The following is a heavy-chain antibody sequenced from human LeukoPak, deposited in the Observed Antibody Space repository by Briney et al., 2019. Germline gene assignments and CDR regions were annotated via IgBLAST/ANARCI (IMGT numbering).Heavy chain of an antibody. V-gene: IGHV3-30*18. CDR2: ISYDGSNK. D-gene: IGHD5-18*01. Sequence: PGGSLRLSCAASGFTFSSYGMPWVRQAPGKGLEWVAVISYDGSNKYYADSVKGRFTISRDNSKNTLYLQMNSLRAEDTAVYYCAKDMTEFHSYGSFPDYWGRGTLVTVSS. CDR3: AKDMTEFHSYGSFPDY. J-gene: IGHJ4*02. CDR1: GFTFSSYG.